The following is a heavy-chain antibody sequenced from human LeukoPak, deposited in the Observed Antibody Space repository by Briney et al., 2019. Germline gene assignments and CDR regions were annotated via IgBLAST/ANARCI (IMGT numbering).Heavy chain of an antibody. D-gene: IGHD1-1*01. V-gene: IGHV3-49*04. CDR1: GLTFVDHA. CDR2: IRSKAYRGTT. CDR3: ARGPIQLWIHNAMDV. J-gene: IGHJ6*03. Sequence: GGSLRLSCTGSGLTFVDHAMSWVRQAPGKGLEWVGFIRSKAYRGTTEYAASVKGRFTISRDDSASIAYLQMNSLKTEDTAVYYCARGPIQLWIHNAMDVWGKGTTVTVSS.